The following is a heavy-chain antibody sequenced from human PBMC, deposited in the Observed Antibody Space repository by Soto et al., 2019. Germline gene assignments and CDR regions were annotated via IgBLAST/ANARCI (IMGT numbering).Heavy chain of an antibody. Sequence: QVQLVQSGAEVKKPGASVKVSCKASGYTFTSYGISWVRQAPGQGLEWMGWISAYNGNTNYPQKLQGRVIMTTDTPTSTAYMELRILRSDDTAVYYCAIGGMEQLFYYYYYGMDLWAQRTAVTFSS. CDR2: ISAYNGNT. V-gene: IGHV1-18*01. CDR1: GYTFTSYG. J-gene: IGHJ6*02. CDR3: AIGGMEQLFYYYYYGMDL. D-gene: IGHD1-26*01.